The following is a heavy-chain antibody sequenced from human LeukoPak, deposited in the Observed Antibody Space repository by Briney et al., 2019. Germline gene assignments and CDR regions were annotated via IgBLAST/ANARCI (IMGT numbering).Heavy chain of an antibody. CDR2: TYYSGST. Sequence: PSETLSLTCTVSGGSISSYSWNWVRQPPGKGLEWIGYTYYSGSTNYNPSLKSRVTISVDTSKGHFSLNLRSVTAADTAIYYCARQHDSGWAGFGYWGLGTLVTVSS. V-gene: IGHV4-59*08. CDR1: GGSISSYS. CDR3: ARQHDSGWAGFGY. D-gene: IGHD6-19*01. J-gene: IGHJ4*02.